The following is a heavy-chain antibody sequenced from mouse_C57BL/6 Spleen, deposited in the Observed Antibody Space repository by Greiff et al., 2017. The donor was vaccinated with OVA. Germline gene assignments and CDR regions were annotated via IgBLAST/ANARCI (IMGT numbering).Heavy chain of an antibody. CDR2: IDPSDSYT. Sequence: VQLQQPGAELVKPGASVKLSCKASGYTFSSYWMQWVKQRPGQGLEWIGEIDPSDSYTNYNQKFKGKATLTVDTSSSTAYMQLSSLTSEDSAVYYCARKGITRYFDVWGTGTTVTVSS. CDR1: GYTFSSYW. CDR3: ARKGITRYFDV. D-gene: IGHD2-4*01. V-gene: IGHV1-50*01. J-gene: IGHJ1*03.